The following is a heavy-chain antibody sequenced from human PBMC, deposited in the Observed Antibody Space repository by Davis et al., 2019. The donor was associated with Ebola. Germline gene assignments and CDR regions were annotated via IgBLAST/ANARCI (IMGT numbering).Heavy chain of an antibody. CDR2: TYYTSKWHN. V-gene: IGHV6-1*01. Sequence: PSETLSLTCAISGDSVFGKNGAWNWIRQSPSRGLEWLGRTYYTSKWHNDYGESVKSRITINPDTSKNQFSLQLNFVTPEDTAVYYCVRGWGRTGLGVWGQGTTVTVSS. D-gene: IGHD1-26*01. CDR3: VRGWGRTGLGV. J-gene: IGHJ6*02. CDR1: GDSVFGKNGA.